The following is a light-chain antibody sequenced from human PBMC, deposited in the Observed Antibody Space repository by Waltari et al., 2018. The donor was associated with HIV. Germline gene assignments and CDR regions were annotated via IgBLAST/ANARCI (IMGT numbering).Light chain of an antibody. J-gene: IGLJ2*01. CDR3: CSYAGSYPVV. CDR2: DVS. CDR1: SSDVGVYNF. V-gene: IGLV2-11*01. Sequence: QSALTQPRSVSGSPGQSVTISCTGTSSDVGVYNFVPWYQQHPGKAPKLMIYDVSKRTSGDPDRFSCSKSGNTASLTISGLQAEDEADYYCCSYAGSYPVVFGGGTKLTVL.